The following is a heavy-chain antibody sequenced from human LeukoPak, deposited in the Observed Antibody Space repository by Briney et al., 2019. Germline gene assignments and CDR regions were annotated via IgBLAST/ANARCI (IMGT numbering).Heavy chain of an antibody. Sequence: PSETLSLTCTVSGGSIGSHYWSWIRQPPGMGLEWIGYISYIGTTNYNPSLKSRVTISVDTSKNQFSLKLTSVTAADAAVYFCARDPTTVTKGLDIWGQGTMVTVSP. V-gene: IGHV4-59*11. D-gene: IGHD4-17*01. CDR3: ARDPTTVTKGLDI. CDR1: GGSIGSHY. CDR2: ISYIGTT. J-gene: IGHJ3*02.